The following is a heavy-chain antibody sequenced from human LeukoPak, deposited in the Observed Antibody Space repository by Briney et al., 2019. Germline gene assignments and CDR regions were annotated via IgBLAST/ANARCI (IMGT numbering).Heavy chain of an antibody. V-gene: IGHV4-61*02. J-gene: IGHJ4*02. CDR3: ARGRYSSSWYFGY. D-gene: IGHD6-13*01. Sequence: PSQALSLTCTVSGGSISSGSYYWSWIRQPAGKGLEWIGRIYTSGSTNYNPSLKSRVTISVDTSKNQFSLKLSSVTAADTAVYYCARGRYSSSWYFGYWGQGTLVTVSS. CDR2: IYTSGST. CDR1: GGSISSGSYY.